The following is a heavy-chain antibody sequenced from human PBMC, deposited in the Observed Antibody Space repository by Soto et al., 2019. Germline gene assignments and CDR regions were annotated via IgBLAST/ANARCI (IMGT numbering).Heavy chain of an antibody. V-gene: IGHV4-59*01. D-gene: IGHD2-2*03. Sequence: PSETLSLTCTVSDASISSYHWSWIRQPPGKGLEWIGNISNSGSTNYNPSLKSRVTISVDTSKNQFSLKLTSVTAADTAVYHCAREIGYCTSTSCHAGPLYYYMDGWGKGNTVTVSS. CDR2: ISNSGST. J-gene: IGHJ6*03. CDR3: AREIGYCTSTSCHAGPLYYYMDG. CDR1: DASISSYH.